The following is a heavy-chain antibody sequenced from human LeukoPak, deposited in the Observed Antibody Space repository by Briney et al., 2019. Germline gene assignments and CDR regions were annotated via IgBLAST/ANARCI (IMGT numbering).Heavy chain of an antibody. CDR3: AVGSYYFDY. J-gene: IGHJ4*02. CDR1: GXTFSTYA. V-gene: IGHV3-23*01. D-gene: IGHD3-10*01. CDR2: ISGSSAST. Sequence: GGSLRLSCAASGXTFSTYALNWVRQAPGKGLEWVSGISGSSASTYYADSVKGRFTISRDNSKNTLYVQMNSLRAEDTAVYYCAVGSYYFDYWGQGTLVTVSS.